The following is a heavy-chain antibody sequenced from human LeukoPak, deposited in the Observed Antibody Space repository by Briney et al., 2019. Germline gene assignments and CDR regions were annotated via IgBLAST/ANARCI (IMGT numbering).Heavy chain of an antibody. V-gene: IGHV4-59*01. CDR1: GGSISSYY. Sequence: SETLSLTCTVSGGSISSYYWSWIRQPPGKGLEWIGYIYYSGSTNYNPSLKSRVTISVDTSKNQFSLKLSSVTAADTAVYYCARNLPAKDGYYFDYWGQGTLVTVSS. CDR2: IYYSGST. J-gene: IGHJ4*02. CDR3: ARNLPAKDGYYFDY. D-gene: IGHD2-2*01.